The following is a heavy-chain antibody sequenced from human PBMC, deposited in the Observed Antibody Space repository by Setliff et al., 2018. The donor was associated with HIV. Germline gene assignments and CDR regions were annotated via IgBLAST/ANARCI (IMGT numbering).Heavy chain of an antibody. J-gene: IGHJ5*02. CDR2: MYHTGST. Sequence: PSETLSLTCAVSGYSISSGCYWGWIRQPPGKGLEWIGSMYHTGSTYYSPSLNSRFTISVDTSKNQFSLKLNSVTAADTAVYYCARSSLHCGGGSCYLTWFDPWGQGTLVTVSS. V-gene: IGHV4-38-2*01. CDR1: GYSISSGCY. CDR3: ARSSLHCGGGSCYLTWFDP. D-gene: IGHD2-15*01.